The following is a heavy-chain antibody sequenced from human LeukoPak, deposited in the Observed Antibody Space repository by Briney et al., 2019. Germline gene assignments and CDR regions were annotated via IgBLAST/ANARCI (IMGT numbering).Heavy chain of an antibody. J-gene: IGHJ6*02. CDR2: VYYSGST. CDR1: GGSIRSYY. CDR3: ARHFTGPGTYPPYFVMDV. V-gene: IGHV4-59*08. D-gene: IGHD2/OR15-2a*01. Sequence: SETLSLTCTVSGGSIRSYYCSWIRQPPGKGLEWVGYVYYSGSTSYNPSLKSRVTISVDASKNQFSLKLSSVTAADTAVYYCARHFTGPGTYPPYFVMDVWGQGTTVTVSS.